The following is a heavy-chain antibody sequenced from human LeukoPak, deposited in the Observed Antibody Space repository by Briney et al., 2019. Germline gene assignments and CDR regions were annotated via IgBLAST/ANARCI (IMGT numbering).Heavy chain of an antibody. CDR2: INPNSGGT. CDR3: ARAYYDSSGYRNGDY. CDR1: GYTFTGYY. J-gene: IGHJ4*02. D-gene: IGHD3-22*01. V-gene: IGHV1-2*02. Sequence: GASVKVSCKASGYTFTGYYMHWVRQAPGQGLEWMGWINPNSGGTNYAQKFQGRVTMTRDTSISTAYMELSRLRSDDTAVYYCARAYYDSSGYRNGDYWGQGTLVTVSS.